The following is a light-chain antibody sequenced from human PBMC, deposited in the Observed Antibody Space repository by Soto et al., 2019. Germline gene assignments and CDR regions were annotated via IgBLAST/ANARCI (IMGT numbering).Light chain of an antibody. V-gene: IGKV3-11*01. CDR1: QSVSSY. CDR2: DAS. Sequence: SVLPPSPATVSLSPVESATLSSRARQSVSSYSAWYQQKPGQAPRLLIYDASNRATGIPARFSGSGSGTDFTLTISRLAPEDVAVYYCQQYGSSGTFGQGTKVDIK. J-gene: IGKJ1*01. CDR3: QQYGSSGT.